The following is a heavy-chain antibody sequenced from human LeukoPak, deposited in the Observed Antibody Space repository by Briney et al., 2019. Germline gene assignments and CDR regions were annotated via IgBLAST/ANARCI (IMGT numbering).Heavy chain of an antibody. Sequence: PGGSLRLSCAASGFTFSSYWMSWVRQAPGKGLEWVANIKQDGSEKYYVDSVKGRFTISRDNAKNSLYLQMNSLRAEDTAVYYCARDPDVLRYFALFDYWGQGTLVTVSS. CDR1: GFTFSSYW. CDR3: ARDPDVLRYFALFDY. CDR2: IKQDGSEK. J-gene: IGHJ4*02. V-gene: IGHV3-7*01. D-gene: IGHD3-9*01.